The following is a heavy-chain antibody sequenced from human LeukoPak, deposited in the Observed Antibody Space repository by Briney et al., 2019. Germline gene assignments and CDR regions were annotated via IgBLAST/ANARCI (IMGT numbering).Heavy chain of an antibody. CDR1: GFTFSSYA. V-gene: IGHV3-23*01. CDR3: ARVSSGYYYSDY. D-gene: IGHD3-22*01. Sequence: GGSLRLSCAASGFTFSSYAMSWVRQAPGKGLEWVSAISGSGGSTYYADSVKGRFTISRDNSKNTLYLQMNSLRAEDTAVYYCARVSSGYYYSDYWGQGTLVTVSS. J-gene: IGHJ4*02. CDR2: ISGSGGST.